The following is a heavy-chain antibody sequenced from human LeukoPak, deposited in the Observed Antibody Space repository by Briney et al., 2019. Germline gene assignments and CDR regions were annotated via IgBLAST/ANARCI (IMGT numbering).Heavy chain of an antibody. Sequence: ASVKVSCKASGYTFTSYGIIWVRQAPGQGLEWMGWISAYNGNTNYAQKLQGRVTMTTDTSTSTAYMELRSLRSDDTAVYYCARKGDCSGGSCYWETDYWGQGTLVTVSS. CDR2: ISAYNGNT. D-gene: IGHD2-15*01. CDR3: ARKGDCSGGSCYWETDY. J-gene: IGHJ4*02. V-gene: IGHV1-18*01. CDR1: GYTFTSYG.